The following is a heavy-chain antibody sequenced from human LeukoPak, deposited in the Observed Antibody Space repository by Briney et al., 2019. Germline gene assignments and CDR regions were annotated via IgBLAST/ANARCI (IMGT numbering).Heavy chain of an antibody. CDR1: GYTFTGFY. V-gene: IGHV1-2*02. CDR2: INPNSGVA. D-gene: IGHD2-8*01. J-gene: IGHJ3*02. CDR3: AATYCTNGVCSYFDAFDI. Sequence: ASVKVSCKTSGYTFTGFYLHWVRQAPGQGLEWLGWINPNSGVANYAQKFQDRVTMTRDTSITTAYMELSGLTSDDTAVYYCAATYCTNGVCSYFDAFDIWGQGTMVTVSS.